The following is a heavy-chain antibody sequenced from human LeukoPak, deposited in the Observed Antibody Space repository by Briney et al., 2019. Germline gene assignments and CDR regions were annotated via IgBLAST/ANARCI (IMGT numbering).Heavy chain of an antibody. D-gene: IGHD3-16*02. CDR1: GFTFSSYE. CDR2: ISSSGSTI. J-gene: IGHJ4*02. Sequence: GGSLRLSCAASGFTFSSYEMNWVRQAPGKGLGWVSYISSSGSTIYYADSVKGRFTISRENATNSLYLQINTLRAEDTAVYYCARGKAFGGVIVGFDYWGQGTLVTVSS. V-gene: IGHV3-48*03. CDR3: ARGKAFGGVIVGFDY.